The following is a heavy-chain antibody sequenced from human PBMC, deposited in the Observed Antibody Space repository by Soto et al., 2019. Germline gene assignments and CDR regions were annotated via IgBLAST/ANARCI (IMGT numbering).Heavy chain of an antibody. D-gene: IGHD6-6*01. CDR1: GYTFTSYA. Sequence: ASVKVPCKASGYTFTSYAMHWVRQAPGQRLEWMGWINAGNGNTKYSQKFQGRVTITRDTSASTAYMELSSLRSEDTAVYYCARAGSLYSSSPRDYYYYHYMDVWGKGTTVTVSS. CDR2: INAGNGNT. J-gene: IGHJ6*03. V-gene: IGHV1-3*01. CDR3: ARAGSLYSSSPRDYYYYHYMDV.